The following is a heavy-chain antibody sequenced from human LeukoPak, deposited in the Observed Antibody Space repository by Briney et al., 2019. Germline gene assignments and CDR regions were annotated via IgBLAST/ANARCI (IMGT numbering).Heavy chain of an antibody. J-gene: IGHJ4*02. V-gene: IGHV3-74*01. Sequence: GGSLRLSCAASGFTFSKYWLHWLRQAPGKGLVWVSRINPDDKSASYADSVKGRFTIARDDARKTLYLQMNSLRAEDTAVYYCARDLSYGSGSSYDYWDQGTLVTVSS. CDR3: ARDLSYGSGSSYDY. CDR2: INPDDKSA. CDR1: GFTFSKYW. D-gene: IGHD3-10*01.